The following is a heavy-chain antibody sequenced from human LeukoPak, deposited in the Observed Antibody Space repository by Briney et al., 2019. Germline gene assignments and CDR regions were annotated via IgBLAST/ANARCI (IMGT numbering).Heavy chain of an antibody. Sequence: GGSLRLSCAASGFIFTNYFMSWVRQAPGKGLEWVASIKHDGSEKYYVDSVRGRFTISRDNTMNSLYLQMSSLRAEDTAVYYCAKDRANWAIDDWGQGTQVTVSS. J-gene: IGHJ4*02. CDR3: AKDRANWAIDD. CDR1: GFIFTNYF. V-gene: IGHV3-7*01. CDR2: IKHDGSEK. D-gene: IGHD3-16*01.